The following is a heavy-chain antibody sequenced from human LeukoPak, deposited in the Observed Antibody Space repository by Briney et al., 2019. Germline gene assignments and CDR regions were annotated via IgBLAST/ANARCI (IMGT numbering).Heavy chain of an antibody. D-gene: IGHD3-22*01. Sequence: GSQRLSCTASGFTFSSYAMNWVRQAPGKGLEWVSGIGAGGTFTYYADSVKGRFTISRDNAKNTLYLQMNSLRAEDSAVYYCARDLELVYYDSSGYDYWGQGTLVSVSS. V-gene: IGHV3-23*01. J-gene: IGHJ4*02. CDR3: ARDLELVYYDSSGYDY. CDR1: GFTFSSYA. CDR2: IGAGGTFT.